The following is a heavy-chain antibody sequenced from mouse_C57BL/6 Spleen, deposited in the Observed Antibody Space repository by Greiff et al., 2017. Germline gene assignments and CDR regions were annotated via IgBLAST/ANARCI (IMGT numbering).Heavy chain of an antibody. D-gene: IGHD1-1*01. CDR3: ARRTVVASDWYFDV. J-gene: IGHJ1*03. CDR1: GYTFTSYW. Sequence: VQLQQPGAELVRPGSSVKLSCKASGYTFTSYWMDWVKQRPGQGLEWIGNIYPSDSETHYNQKFKDKATLTVDKSSSTAYIQLSSLTSEDSAVYYCARRTVVASDWYFDVWGTGTTVTVSS. V-gene: IGHV1-61*01. CDR2: IYPSDSET.